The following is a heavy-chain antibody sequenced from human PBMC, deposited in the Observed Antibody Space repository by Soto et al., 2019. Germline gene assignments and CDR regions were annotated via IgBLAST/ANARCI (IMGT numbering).Heavy chain of an antibody. CDR3: ARWVEVFLDFCDS. Sequence: PSETLSLTCTVSGGTISNGYYHWSLVRQILGRCLEWCGHIFYCGRTYYNPYLKSRVTLSVVTSKNQYSLNLRSVSAVFSAVYYCARWVEVFLDFCDSWGEGTPVT. V-gene: IGHV4-30-4*01. J-gene: IGHJ4*02. CDR1: GGTISNGYYH. D-gene: IGHD2-21*01. CDR2: IFYCGRT.